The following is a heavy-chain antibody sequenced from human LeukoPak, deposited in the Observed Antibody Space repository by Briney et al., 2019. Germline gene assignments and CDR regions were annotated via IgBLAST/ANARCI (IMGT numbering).Heavy chain of an antibody. J-gene: IGHJ4*02. Sequence: ASVKVSCKASGGTFSSYAISWVRQAPGQGLEWMGIIGPSGGSTSYAQTFQGRVTMTRDTSTSTVYMKLSSLRSEDTAVYYCAREIGPIQLHLWGSAFDYWGQGTLVTVSS. D-gene: IGHD5-18*01. CDR1: GGTFSSYA. CDR2: IGPSGGST. CDR3: AREIGPIQLHLWGSAFDY. V-gene: IGHV1-46*01.